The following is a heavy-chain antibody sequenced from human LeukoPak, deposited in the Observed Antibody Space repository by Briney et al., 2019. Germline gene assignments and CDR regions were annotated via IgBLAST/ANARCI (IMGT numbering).Heavy chain of an antibody. Sequence: GGSLRLSCAASGFTFSNAWMSWVRQAPGEGLEWVGRIKSKTDGGTTDYAAPVKGRFTISRDDSKNTLYLQMNSLKTEDTAVYYCTTGIVPAAMRGYYYYGMDVWGQGTTVTVSS. CDR1: GFTFSNAW. CDR3: TTGIVPAAMRGYYYYGMDV. D-gene: IGHD2-2*01. J-gene: IGHJ6*02. CDR2: IKSKTDGGTT. V-gene: IGHV3-15*01.